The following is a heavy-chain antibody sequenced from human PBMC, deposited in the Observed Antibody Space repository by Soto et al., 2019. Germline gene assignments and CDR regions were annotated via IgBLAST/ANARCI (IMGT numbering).Heavy chain of an antibody. J-gene: IGHJ5*02. D-gene: IGHD2-2*01. CDR3: ARHLGYCSSTNCYAWFAP. CDR2: IYYSGST. V-gene: IGHV4-59*08. Sequence: SETLSLTCTVSGGSISSYYWSWIRQPPGKGPEWTGYIYYSGSTNYNPSLKSRVTISADTSKNQFSLKLTSVTAADTAVYYCARHLGYCSSTNCYAWFAPWGQGTLVTVSS. CDR1: GGSISSYY.